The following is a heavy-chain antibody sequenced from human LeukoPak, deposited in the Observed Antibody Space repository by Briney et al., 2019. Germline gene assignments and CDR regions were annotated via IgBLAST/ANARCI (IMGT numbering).Heavy chain of an antibody. CDR3: TSWGDTTAEYFQR. J-gene: IGHJ1*01. V-gene: IGHV3-48*01. CDR2: VSSSSDTM. D-gene: IGHD2-21*02. Sequence: PGGSLRLSCVASGFTFSNYNMNWVRQAPGKGLEWISYVSSSSDTMPYADSVKGRFTISRDNAKNSLYLQMNSLRAEDTAVYYCTSWGDTTAEYFQRWGQGTLVTVSS. CDR1: GFTFSNYN.